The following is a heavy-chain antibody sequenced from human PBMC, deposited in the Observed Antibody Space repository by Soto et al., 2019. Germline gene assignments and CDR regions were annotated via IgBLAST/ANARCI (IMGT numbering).Heavy chain of an antibody. J-gene: IGHJ6*02. CDR3: ARRIAARPHYYYGMDV. D-gene: IGHD6-6*01. V-gene: IGHV4-31*02. Sequence: SETLSLTCTVSGGSISSGGYYWSWIRQHPGKGLEWIGYIYYSGSTYYNPSLKSRVTISVDTSKNQFSLKLSSVTAADTAVYYCARRIAARPHYYYGMDVWGQGTTVTVSS. CDR1: GGSISSGGYY. CDR2: IYYSGST.